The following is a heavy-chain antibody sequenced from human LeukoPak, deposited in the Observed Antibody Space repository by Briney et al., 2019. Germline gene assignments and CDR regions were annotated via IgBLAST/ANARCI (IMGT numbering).Heavy chain of an antibody. J-gene: IGHJ4*02. CDR3: ARDGEYYYDKFLF. CDR2: ISSSSSTI. D-gene: IGHD3-22*01. CDR1: GFTFSSYA. V-gene: IGHV3-48*04. Sequence: GGSLRLSCAASGFTFSSYAMSWVRQAPGKGLEWVSYISSSSSTIYYADSVKGRFTIPRDNAKNSLYLQMNSLRAEDTAVYYCARDGEYYYDKFLFWGQGTLVTVSS.